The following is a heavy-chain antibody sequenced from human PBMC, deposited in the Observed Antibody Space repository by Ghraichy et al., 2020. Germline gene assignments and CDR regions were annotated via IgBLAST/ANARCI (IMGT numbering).Heavy chain of an antibody. V-gene: IGHV3-48*03. D-gene: IGHD3-3*01. CDR2: SSSSGTTI. CDR1: GFTFSGFE. CDR3: ARESSSAYNYLDY. J-gene: IGHJ4*02. Sequence: GGSLRLSCAASGFTFSGFEMNWVRQAPGKGLEWVSYSSSSGTTIYYADTVKGRFTISRDNTKNILYLQMNSLGVEDTAVYYCARESSSAYNYLDYWCQGTLVTGSS.